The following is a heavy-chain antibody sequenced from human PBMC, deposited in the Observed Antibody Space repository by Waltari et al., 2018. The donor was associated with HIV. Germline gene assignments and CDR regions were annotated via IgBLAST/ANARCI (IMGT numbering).Heavy chain of an antibody. Sequence: QVQLVESGGGVVQPGGSLRLSCAASGFTFTGYDIQWVRQAPGKGLEWVSFMRYDGTNKYYADSVKGRFTISRDNSKNSLYLQMNSLRAEDTALYYCAKEGATLTTSAYFYYYGMDVWGQGTTVTVSS. D-gene: IGHD4-4*01. CDR2: MRYDGTNK. CDR3: AKEGATLTTSAYFYYYGMDV. CDR1: GFTFTGYD. V-gene: IGHV3-30*02. J-gene: IGHJ6*02.